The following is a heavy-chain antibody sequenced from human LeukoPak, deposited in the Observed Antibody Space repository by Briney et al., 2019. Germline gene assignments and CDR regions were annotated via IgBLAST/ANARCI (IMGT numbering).Heavy chain of an antibody. V-gene: IGHV4-34*01. Sequence: SETLSLTCAVYGGSFSGYSWSWIRQPPGKGLEWIGEINHSGSTNYNPSLKSRVTISVDTSKKQFSLKLSSVTAADTAVYYCTRGRLLMWFDPWGQGTLVTVSS. CDR1: GGSFSGYS. CDR2: INHSGST. J-gene: IGHJ5*02. CDR3: TRGRLLMWFDP. D-gene: IGHD3-16*01.